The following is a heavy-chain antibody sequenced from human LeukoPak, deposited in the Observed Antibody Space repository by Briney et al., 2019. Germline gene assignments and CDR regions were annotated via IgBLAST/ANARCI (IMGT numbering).Heavy chain of an antibody. V-gene: IGHV3-23*01. Sequence: GSLRLSCAASGFTFSSYAMSWVRQAPGKGLEWVSTISGGGGSTFYADSVKGRFTISRDNSKNTLYLQMNSLRAEDTAVYYCAKRAYYYDSTGDYYYYYGMDVWGQGTTVTVSS. CDR1: GFTFSSYA. J-gene: IGHJ6*02. CDR3: AKRAYYYDSTGDYYYYYGMDV. CDR2: ISGGGGST. D-gene: IGHD3-22*01.